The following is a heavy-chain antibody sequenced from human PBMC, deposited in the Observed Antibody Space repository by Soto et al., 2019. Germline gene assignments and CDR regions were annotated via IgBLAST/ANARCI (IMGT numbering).Heavy chain of an antibody. V-gene: IGHV1-69*13. D-gene: IGHD3-3*01. CDR1: GGTFSSYA. CDR2: IIPIFGTA. J-gene: IGHJ4*02. Sequence: SVKVSCKASGGTFSSYAISWVLQAPGQGLEWMGGIIPIFGTANYAQKFQGRVTITADESTSTAYMELSSLRSEDTAVYYCARFGTNITIFGVAYYFDYWGQGTLVTVSS. CDR3: ARFGTNITIFGVAYYFDY.